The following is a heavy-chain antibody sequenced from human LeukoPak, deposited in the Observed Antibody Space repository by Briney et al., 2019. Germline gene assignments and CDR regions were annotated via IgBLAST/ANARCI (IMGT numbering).Heavy chain of an antibody. J-gene: IGHJ3*02. CDR1: GFTFSSYW. D-gene: IGHD6-13*01. CDR3: ARDQGWYSSSWYFAFDI. V-gene: IGHV3-74*01. CDR2: INSDGSST. Sequence: PGGSLRLSCAASGFTFSSYWMHWVRQAPGKGLVWVSRINSDGSSTSYADSVKGRFTISRDNAKNTLYLQMNRLRAEDTAVYYCARDQGWYSSSWYFAFDIWGQGTMVTVSS.